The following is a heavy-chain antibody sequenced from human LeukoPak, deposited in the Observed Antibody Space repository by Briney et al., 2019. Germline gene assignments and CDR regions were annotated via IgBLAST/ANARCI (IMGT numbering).Heavy chain of an antibody. J-gene: IGHJ4*02. D-gene: IGHD2-21*02. CDR1: GFTFSSYS. Sequence: QPGGSLRLSCAASGFTFSSYSMNWVRQAPGKGLEWVSYISSSSSTIYYADSVKGRFTISRDNAKNSLYLQMNSLRAEDTAVYYCARDGSRGNLVTAPDYWGQGTLVTVSS. V-gene: IGHV3-48*01. CDR3: ARDGSRGNLVTAPDY. CDR2: ISSSSSTI.